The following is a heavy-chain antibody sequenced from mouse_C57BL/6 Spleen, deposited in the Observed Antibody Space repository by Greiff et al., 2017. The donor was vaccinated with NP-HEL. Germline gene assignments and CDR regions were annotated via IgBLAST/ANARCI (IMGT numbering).Heavy chain of an antibody. D-gene: IGHD2-4*01. CDR1: GYTFTDYY. CDR3: ARRGDYDGFAY. CDR2: IFPGSGST. J-gene: IGHJ3*01. V-gene: IGHV1-75*01. Sequence: VKLVESGPELVKPGASVKISCKASGYTFTDYYINWVKQRPGQGLEWIGWIFPGSGSTYYNEKFKGKATLTVDKSSSTAYMLLSSLTSEDSAVYFCARRGDYDGFAYWGQGTLVTVSA.